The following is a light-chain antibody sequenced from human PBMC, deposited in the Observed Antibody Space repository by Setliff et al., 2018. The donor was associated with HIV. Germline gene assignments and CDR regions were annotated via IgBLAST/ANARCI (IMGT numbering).Light chain of an antibody. J-gene: IGLJ1*01. CDR3: CSYAARQTSYV. CDR1: SSDVGGYDY. V-gene: IGLV2-11*01. CDR2: DVT. Sequence: QSALTQPRSVSGSPGQSVTISCTGTSSDVGGYDYVSWIQQQPGKAPKLMIYDVTRRPSGVPDRFSGSRSGNTASLTISGLQADDEAYYYCCSYAARQTSYVFGTGTKVTV.